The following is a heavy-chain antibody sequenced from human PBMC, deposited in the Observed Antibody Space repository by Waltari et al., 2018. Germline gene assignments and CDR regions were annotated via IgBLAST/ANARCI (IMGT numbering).Heavy chain of an antibody. Sequence: QITLKESGPTLVNPTQTLTLTCTFPGFSLSTSGVGLVWIRQPPGKALEWLALIYWNDDKRYSPSLKSRLTITKDTSKNQVVLTMTNMDPVDTATYYCAHSAPNYYGSGSYHYWGQGTLVTVSS. D-gene: IGHD3-10*01. CDR3: AHSAPNYYGSGSYHY. CDR1: GFSLSTSGVG. CDR2: IYWNDDK. V-gene: IGHV2-5*01. J-gene: IGHJ4*02.